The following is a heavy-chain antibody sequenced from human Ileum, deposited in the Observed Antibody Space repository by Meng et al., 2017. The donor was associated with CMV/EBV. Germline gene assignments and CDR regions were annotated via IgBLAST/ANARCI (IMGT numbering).Heavy chain of an antibody. CDR3: ARAYSSSWSFDY. Sequence: SCKASGYTFTSYDINWGRQATGQGLEWMGWMNPNSGNTGYAQKFQGRVTITRNTSISTAYMELSSLRSEDTAVYYCARAYSSSWSFDYWGQGTLVTVSS. D-gene: IGHD6-13*01. V-gene: IGHV1-8*03. J-gene: IGHJ4*02. CDR2: MNPNSGNT. CDR1: GYTFTSYD.